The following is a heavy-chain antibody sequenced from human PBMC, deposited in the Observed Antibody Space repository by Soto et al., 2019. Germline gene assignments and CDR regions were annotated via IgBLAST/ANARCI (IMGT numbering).Heavy chain of an antibody. J-gene: IGHJ4*02. V-gene: IGHV1-2*02. CDR2: VHPDSGGT. Sequence: ASVMVSCKTSGYIFTDHLIHWVRQSPGQGLQWVGWVHPDSGGTNVAQAFQDRVTMTADTSITTAYMDLARLRLDDTAIFYCARGAQGFFPVSGIYFYFDHWGQGTPVTVSS. D-gene: IGHD3-22*01. CDR3: ARGAQGFFPVSGIYFYFDH. CDR1: GYIFTDHL.